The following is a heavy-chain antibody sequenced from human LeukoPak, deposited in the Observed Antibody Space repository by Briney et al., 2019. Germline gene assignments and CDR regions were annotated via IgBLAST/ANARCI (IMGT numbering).Heavy chain of an antibody. CDR1: GFTFSSYA. CDR2: ISYDGSNK. Sequence: GRSLRLSCAASGFTFSSYAMHWVRQAPGKGLEWVAVISYDGSNKYYADSVKGRFTISRDNSKNTLYLQMNSLRAEDTAVYYCAREGFFWGQGTMVTVSS. CDR3: AREGFF. V-gene: IGHV3-30*04. J-gene: IGHJ3*01.